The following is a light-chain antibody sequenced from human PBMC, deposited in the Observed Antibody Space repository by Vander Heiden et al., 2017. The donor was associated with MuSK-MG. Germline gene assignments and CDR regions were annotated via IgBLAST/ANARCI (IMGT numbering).Light chain of an antibody. CDR2: AAA. CDR1: ENINNY. J-gene: IGKJ3*01. V-gene: IGKV1-39*01. Sequence: DIQMTQSPLSLSASVGDRVTITCRASENINNYLNWYQQRPGKAPKLLIFAAARWESGVPSRCSGSGSGTDVTLTITSRQPEDFAAYYYQQNYNTPIFTFGHGTKVEIK. CDR3: QQNYNTPIFT.